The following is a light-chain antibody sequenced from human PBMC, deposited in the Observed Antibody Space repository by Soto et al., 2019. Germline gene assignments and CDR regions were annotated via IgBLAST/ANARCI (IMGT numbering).Light chain of an antibody. CDR2: GAS. CDR3: QQYNDWPRIT. CDR1: QSVSSY. Sequence: IVLTQSPATLSLSPWERATLSCRASQSVSSYLAWYQQKPGQAPRLLISGASTRATGIPATFSGSGSGTEFTLTISSVQSEDFALYYCQQYNDWPRITFGQGTRLEIK. V-gene: IGKV3-15*01. J-gene: IGKJ5*01.